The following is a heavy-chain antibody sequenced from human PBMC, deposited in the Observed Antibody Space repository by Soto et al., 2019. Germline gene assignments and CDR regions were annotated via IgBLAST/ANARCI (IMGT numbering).Heavy chain of an antibody. Sequence: PSETLSLTCTVSGGSISSGDYYWSWIRQPPGKGLEWIGYIYYSGSTYYNPSIKSRVTISVDTSKNQFSLKLSSVTAADTAVYYCASERFWSGYRDYYYYYGMDVWGQGTTVTVSS. CDR1: GGSISSGDYY. J-gene: IGHJ6*02. D-gene: IGHD3-3*01. CDR3: ASERFWSGYRDYYYYYGMDV. CDR2: IYYSGST. V-gene: IGHV4-30-4*01.